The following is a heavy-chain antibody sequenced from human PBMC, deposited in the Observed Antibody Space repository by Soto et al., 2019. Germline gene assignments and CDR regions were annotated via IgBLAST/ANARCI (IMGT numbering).Heavy chain of an antibody. CDR1: GYSFTSYW. CDR2: IYPGDSDT. J-gene: IGHJ4*02. V-gene: IGHV5-51*01. D-gene: IGHD3-10*01. Sequence: SGESLKISCKGSGYSFTSYWIGWVRQMPGKGLEWMGIIYPGDSDTRYSPSFQGPVTISADKSISTAYLQWSSLKASDTAMYYCARLPPHGSGSYNNYPAYFGNWGQGTMATVSS. CDR3: ARLPPHGSGSYNNYPAYFGN.